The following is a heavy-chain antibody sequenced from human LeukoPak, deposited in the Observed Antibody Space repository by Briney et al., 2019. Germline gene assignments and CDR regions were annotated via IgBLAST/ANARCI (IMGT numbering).Heavy chain of an antibody. CDR1: GFTFSSYG. Sequence: GGSLRLSCAASGFTFSSYGMHWVRQAPGKGLEWVAVIWYDGSNKYYADSVKGRFAISRDNSKNTLYLQMNSLRAEATAVYYCARSMGYSYGHVDYWGQGTLVTVSS. V-gene: IGHV3-33*01. J-gene: IGHJ4*02. CDR3: ARSMGYSYGHVDY. CDR2: IWYDGSNK. D-gene: IGHD5-18*01.